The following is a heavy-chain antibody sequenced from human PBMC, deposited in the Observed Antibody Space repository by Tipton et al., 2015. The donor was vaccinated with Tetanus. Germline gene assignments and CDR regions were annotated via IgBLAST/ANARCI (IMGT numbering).Heavy chain of an antibody. CDR3: AKGPAVRVVVPAATYYFDY. V-gene: IGHV3-23*01. CDR1: GFTFSSYA. Sequence: SLRLSCAASGFTFSSYAMSWVRQAPGKGLEWVSVISGSGVSTYYADSVKGRFTISRDNSKNTLYLQMKSLRAEDTAVYYCAKGPAVRVVVPAATYYFDYWGQGTLVTVSS. J-gene: IGHJ4*02. D-gene: IGHD2-2*01. CDR2: ISGSGVST.